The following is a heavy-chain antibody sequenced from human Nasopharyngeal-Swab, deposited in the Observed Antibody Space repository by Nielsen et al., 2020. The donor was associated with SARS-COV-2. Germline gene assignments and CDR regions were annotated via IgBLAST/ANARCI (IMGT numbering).Heavy chain of an antibody. J-gene: IGHJ3*02. CDR3: ARINPASGSYYDAIDI. V-gene: IGHV3-73*01. D-gene: IGHD1-26*01. Sequence: GDSLKISCAASGLGFSASPIIWVRQASGKGLEWVGRIRNKVNSYATTYGVSVKGRFTISRDDSKNTAYLQMNSLKTEDTDVYFCARINPASGSYYDAIDIWGQGTMVTVSS. CDR1: GLGFSASP. CDR2: IRNKVNSYAT.